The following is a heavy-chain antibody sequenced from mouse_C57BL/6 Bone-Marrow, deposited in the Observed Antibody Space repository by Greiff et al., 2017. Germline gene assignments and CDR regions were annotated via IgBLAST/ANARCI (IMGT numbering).Heavy chain of an antibody. V-gene: IGHV1-7*01. CDR2: INPSSGYT. D-gene: IGHD2-4*01. J-gene: IGHJ4*01. Sequence: QVQLKQSGAELAKPVASVKLSCKASGYTFTSYWMHWVKQRPGQGLEWIGYINPSSGYTKYNQKVKDKATLTADKSSSTAYMQLSSLTYEDSAVYYCARLDDYCYSMDYWGQGTSVTVSS. CDR3: ARLDDYCYSMDY. CDR1: GYTFTSYW.